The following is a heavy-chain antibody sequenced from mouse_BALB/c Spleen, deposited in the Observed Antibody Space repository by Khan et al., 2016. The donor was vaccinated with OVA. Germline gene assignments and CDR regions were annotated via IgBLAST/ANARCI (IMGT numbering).Heavy chain of an antibody. Sequence: QVQLQQSGAELARPGASVKMSCKASGYTFTSYTIHWIKQSPGQGLEWIGYINPSNGYTNYNQKFKDKATLTTDKSSTTAYLQLRSLTSDDSAVFNCVRDDAYHRSDGWFAYWGQGTLVTVSA. CDR3: VRDDAYHRSDGWFAY. CDR2: INPSNGYT. D-gene: IGHD2-14*01. J-gene: IGHJ3*01. CDR1: GYTFTSYT. V-gene: IGHV1-4*01.